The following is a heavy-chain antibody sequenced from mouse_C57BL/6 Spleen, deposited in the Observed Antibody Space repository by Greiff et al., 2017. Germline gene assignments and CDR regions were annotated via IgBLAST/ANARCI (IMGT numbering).Heavy chain of an antibody. CDR2: IYPGSGNT. V-gene: IGHV1-76*01. D-gene: IGHD1-1*01. CDR1: GYTFTDYY. J-gene: IGHJ2*01. CDR3: ARSDYYGSRFDY. Sequence: VQLQESGAELVRPGASVKLSCKASGYTFTDYYINWVKQRPGQGLEWIARIYPGSGNTYYNEKFKGKATLTAEKSSSTAYMQLSSLTSEDSAVYFCARSDYYGSRFDYWGQGTTLTVSS.